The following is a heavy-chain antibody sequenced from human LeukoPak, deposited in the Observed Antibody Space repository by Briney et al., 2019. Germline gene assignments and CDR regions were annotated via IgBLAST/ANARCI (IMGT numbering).Heavy chain of an antibody. CDR3: AKDPMYSSSWYGGNWFDP. CDR1: GFTFSSYG. V-gene: IGHV3-30*02. D-gene: IGHD6-13*01. Sequence: PGGSLGLSCAASGFTFSSYGMHWVRQAPGKGLEWVAFIRYDGSNKYYADSVKGRFTISRDNSKNTLYLQMNSLRAEDTAVYYCAKDPMYSSSWYGGNWFDPWGQGTLVTVSS. CDR2: IRYDGSNK. J-gene: IGHJ5*02.